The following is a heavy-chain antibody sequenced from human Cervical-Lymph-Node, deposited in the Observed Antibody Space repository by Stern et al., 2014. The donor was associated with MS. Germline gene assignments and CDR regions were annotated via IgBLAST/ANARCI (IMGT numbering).Heavy chain of an antibody. CDR2: VNPTDGRT. D-gene: IGHD4-17*01. Sequence: VQLEESGAEVKKPGASVKVSCTASGDTFASYPIHWLRQAPGQGPVWMGIVNPTDGRTTYAQTFQGRVTMTRDTSTRTVYMELSSLRAEDTAMYFCANPLPYANWGQGTRVTVSS. CDR1: GDTFASYP. J-gene: IGHJ1*01. CDR3: ANPLPYAN. V-gene: IGHV1-46*03.